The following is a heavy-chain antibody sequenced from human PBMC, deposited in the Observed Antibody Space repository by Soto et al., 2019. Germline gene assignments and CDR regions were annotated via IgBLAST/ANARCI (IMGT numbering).Heavy chain of an antibody. D-gene: IGHD5-18*01. CDR3: ATQQRGYSYGPDP. J-gene: IGHJ5*02. CDR1: GFTFSSYS. V-gene: IGHV3-21*01. CDR2: ISSSSSYI. Sequence: GGSLRLSCAASGFTFSSYSMNWVRQAPGKGLEWVSSISSSSSYIYYADSVKGRFTISRDNAKNSLYLQMNSLRAEDTAVYYCATQQRGYSYGPDPWGQGTLVTVSS.